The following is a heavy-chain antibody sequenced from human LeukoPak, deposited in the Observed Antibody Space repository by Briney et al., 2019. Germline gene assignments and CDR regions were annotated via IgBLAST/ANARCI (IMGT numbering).Heavy chain of an antibody. CDR2: IYRAGRT. V-gene: IGHV3-53*01. D-gene: IGHD6-13*01. J-gene: IGHJ6*02. CDR3: ARVLEVRGVAAAGRPYYYYYALDV. Sequence: GGSLRLSCAASGFTLSSNYMSWVRQAPGKGLEWVSVIYRAGRTYYADSVKGRFTISRDNSKNTLYLQMNSLRAEDTAVYYWARVLEVRGVAAAGRPYYYYYALDVWGQGTTVSVSS. CDR1: GFTLSSNY.